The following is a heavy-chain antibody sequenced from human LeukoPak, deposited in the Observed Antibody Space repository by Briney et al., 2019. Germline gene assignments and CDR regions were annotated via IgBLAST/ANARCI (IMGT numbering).Heavy chain of an antibody. V-gene: IGHV3-21*01. CDR1: GFTLSTYW. D-gene: IGHD6-19*01. Sequence: GGSLRLSCAASGFTLSTYWMSWVRQAPGKGLEWVSSISSSSSYIYYADSVKGRFTISRDNAKNSLYLQMNSLRAEDTAVYYCARGSSGWSPWFDPWGQGTLVTVSS. CDR3: ARGSSGWSPWFDP. CDR2: ISSSSSYI. J-gene: IGHJ5*02.